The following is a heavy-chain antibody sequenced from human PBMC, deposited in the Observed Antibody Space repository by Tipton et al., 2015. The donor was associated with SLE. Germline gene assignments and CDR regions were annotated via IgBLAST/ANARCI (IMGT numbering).Heavy chain of an antibody. CDR2: ISWNSGNI. Sequence: RSLRLSCVASGFTFDDYAMHWVRQAPGKGLEWVSAISWNSGNIGYADSVKGRFTISRDNAKNSLYLQMNSLRAEDTAVYYCAILVSTTTSFDFWGQGTLVTVSS. J-gene: IGHJ4*02. V-gene: IGHV3-9*01. CDR3: AILVSTTTSFDF. D-gene: IGHD1-26*01. CDR1: GFTFDDYA.